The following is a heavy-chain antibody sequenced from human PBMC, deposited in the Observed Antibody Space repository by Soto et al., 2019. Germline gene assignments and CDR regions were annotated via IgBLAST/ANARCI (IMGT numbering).Heavy chain of an antibody. V-gene: IGHV1-8*01. J-gene: IGHJ4*02. CDR1: GYTFTSYD. D-gene: IGHD3-10*01. CDR2: VNPNNGHT. Sequence: QVQLVQSGAEVKKPGASVKVSCKASGYTFTSYDINWVRQATGQGLEWMGWVNPNNGHTGYAQKFQSSITTTRNPSISTAYMELDSLSSEDTAVYYCVRLFYYGSGSWVEWGQGTLVTVSS. CDR3: VRLFYYGSGSWVE.